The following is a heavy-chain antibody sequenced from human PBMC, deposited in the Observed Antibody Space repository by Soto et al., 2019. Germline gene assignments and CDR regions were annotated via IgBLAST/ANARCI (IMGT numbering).Heavy chain of an antibody. J-gene: IGHJ4*02. CDR3: ARGTAMVTLNY. D-gene: IGHD5-18*01. CDR2: ISGSGST. V-gene: IGHV3-23*01. Sequence: PGGSLRLSCAASGFTFSNYAMNWVRQAPGKGLEWVSAISGSGSTYYADSVKGRFTISRDNSKNTLYLQINSLRAEDTAIYYCARGTAMVTLNYWGQGTLVTVSS. CDR1: GFTFSNYA.